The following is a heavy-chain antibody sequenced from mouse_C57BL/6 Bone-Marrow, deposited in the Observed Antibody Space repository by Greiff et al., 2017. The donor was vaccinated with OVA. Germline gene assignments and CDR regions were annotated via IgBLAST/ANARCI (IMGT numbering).Heavy chain of an antibody. CDR1: GYTFTGYW. V-gene: IGHV1-9*01. CDR3: ATTGAWFAY. J-gene: IGHJ3*01. D-gene: IGHD4-1*02. Sequence: VQLQESGAELMKPGASVKLSCKATGYTFTGYWIEWVKQRPGHGLEWIGQILPGSGITNYNGKFKGKATFTADTSSTTAYMQLSSLTTEDSAVYFCATTGAWFAYWGQGTLVTVSA. CDR2: ILPGSGIT.